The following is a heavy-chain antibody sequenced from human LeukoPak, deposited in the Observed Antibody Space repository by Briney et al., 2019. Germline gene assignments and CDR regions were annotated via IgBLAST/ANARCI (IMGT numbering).Heavy chain of an antibody. V-gene: IGHV4-61*08. J-gene: IGHJ6*02. CDR2: IYYSGST. CDR3: ARDRDVGTYYYYYGLDV. D-gene: IGHD1-26*01. Sequence: PSQTLSLTCTVSGGSISSGGYYWSWIRQHPGKGLEWIGYIYYSGSTNYNPPFKSRATISVDTSKNQFSLKLTSVTAADTAVYYCARDRDVGTYYYYYGLDVWGQGTTVTVSS. CDR1: GGSISSGGYY.